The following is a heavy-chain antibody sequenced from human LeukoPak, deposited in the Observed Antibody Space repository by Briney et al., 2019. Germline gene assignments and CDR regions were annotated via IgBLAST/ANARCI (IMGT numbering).Heavy chain of an antibody. CDR3: ARSPGTMVRGITRSFFDS. CDR2: INRNGNT. D-gene: IGHD3-10*01. CDR1: GGSFSVYY. J-gene: IGHJ4*02. Sequence: SETLSLTCAVYGGSFSVYYWSWIRQSPGKGLEWIGEINRNGNTDYNPSLESRVTISLDTSNNHFSLKVTSVTAADTAVYYCARSPGTMVRGITRSFFDSWGQGTLVTVSS. V-gene: IGHV4-34*01.